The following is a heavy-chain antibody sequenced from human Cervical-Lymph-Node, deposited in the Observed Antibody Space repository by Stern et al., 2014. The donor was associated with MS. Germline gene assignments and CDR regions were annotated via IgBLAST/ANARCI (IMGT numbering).Heavy chain of an antibody. CDR1: GGSISSYY. V-gene: IGHV4-59*01. D-gene: IGHD6-13*01. CDR2: IYYSGSP. J-gene: IGHJ6*02. Sequence: QVQLQESGPGLVKPSETLSLTCTVSGGSISSYYWSWIRQPPGKGLEWIGYIYYSGSPNYNPSLKSRVTISVDTSKNQFSLKLRSVTAADTAVYYCAREGTAAAGTGYYYYGMDVWGQGTTVTVSS. CDR3: AREGTAAAGTGYYYYGMDV.